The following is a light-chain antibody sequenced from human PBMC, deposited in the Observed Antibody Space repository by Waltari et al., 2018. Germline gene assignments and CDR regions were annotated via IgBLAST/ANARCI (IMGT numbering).Light chain of an antibody. J-gene: IGLJ1*01. CDR2: AYT. V-gene: IGLV1-40*01. Sequence: QSVLAQPPSVSGAPGQRVTVSCTGSSSNIGAGYDVPWYQQLPGTAPKLLIYAYTNRPSGVPDRFSGSKSGSSASLVITGLQADDEADYYCQSYDSSLGGYVFGTGTKVTVL. CDR1: SSNIGAGYD. CDR3: QSYDSSLGGYV.